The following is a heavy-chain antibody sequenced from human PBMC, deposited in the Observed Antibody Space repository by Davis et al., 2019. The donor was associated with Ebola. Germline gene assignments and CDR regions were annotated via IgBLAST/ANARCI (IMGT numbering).Heavy chain of an antibody. CDR1: GYTFTSYD. CDR2: MNPNSGNT. D-gene: IGHD3-9*01. Sequence: ASVPVSCKASGYTFTSYDINWVRQATGQGLEWMGWMNPNSGNTGYAQKFQGRVTITRNTSISTAYMELSSLRSEDTAVYYCARGPNYYDILTGYSKNYYGMDVWGQGTTVTVSS. V-gene: IGHV1-8*03. CDR3: ARGPNYYDILTGYSKNYYGMDV. J-gene: IGHJ6*02.